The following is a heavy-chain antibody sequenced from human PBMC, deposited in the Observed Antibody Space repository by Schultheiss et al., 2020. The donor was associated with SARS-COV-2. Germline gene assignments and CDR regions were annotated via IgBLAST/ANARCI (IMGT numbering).Heavy chain of an antibody. CDR2: IYYSGST. CDR3: ARGSYDYIWGSPNWFDP. V-gene: IGHV4-61*08. Sequence: SETLSLTCTVSGGSISSGDYYWSWIRQHPGKGLEWIGYIYYSGSTNYNPSLKSRVTISVDTSKNQFSLKLSSVTAADTAVYYCARGSYDYIWGSPNWFDPWGQGTLVTVSS. CDR1: GGSISSGDYY. J-gene: IGHJ5*02. D-gene: IGHD3-16*01.